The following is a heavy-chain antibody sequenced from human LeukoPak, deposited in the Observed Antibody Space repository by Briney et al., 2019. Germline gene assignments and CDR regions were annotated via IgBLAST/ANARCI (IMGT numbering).Heavy chain of an antibody. J-gene: IGHJ6*02. D-gene: IGHD4-23*01. Sequence: SETLSLTCGVYGGSFSDYYWSWIRQPPGKGLEWIGEINHSGSTNYNPSLKSRVTISVDTSKNQFSLKLSSVTAADTAVYYCARGRKLRWPIYYYYGMDVWGQGTTVTVSS. CDR3: ARGRKLRWPIYYYYGMDV. CDR1: GGSFSDYY. CDR2: INHSGST. V-gene: IGHV4-34*01.